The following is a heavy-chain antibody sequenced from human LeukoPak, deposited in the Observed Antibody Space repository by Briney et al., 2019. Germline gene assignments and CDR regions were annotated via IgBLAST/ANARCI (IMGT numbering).Heavy chain of an antibody. Sequence: GGSLRLSCAASGFTFSSYSMNWVRQAPGKGLEWVSSISSSSSYIYYADSVKGRFTISRDNAKNSLYLQMNSLRAEDTAVYYCAREANSGSYYRLDYWGQGTLVTVSS. CDR3: AREANSGSYYRLDY. J-gene: IGHJ4*02. CDR1: GFTFSSYS. V-gene: IGHV3-21*01. D-gene: IGHD1-26*01. CDR2: ISSSSSYI.